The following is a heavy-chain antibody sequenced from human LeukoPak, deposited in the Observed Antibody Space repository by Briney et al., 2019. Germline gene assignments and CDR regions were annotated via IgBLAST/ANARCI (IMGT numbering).Heavy chain of an antibody. Sequence: SETLSLTCSVSGDSISSYYWSWIRQPPGKGLEWIGYIYYTGSTNYNPSLKSRVTISLDTSKNQFSLKLSSVTTADTAVYYCARSSSWTGSVFDSWGQGTLVTVSS. CDR2: IYYTGST. J-gene: IGHJ4*02. V-gene: IGHV4-59*01. CDR3: ARSSSWTGSVFDS. D-gene: IGHD6-13*01. CDR1: GDSISSYY.